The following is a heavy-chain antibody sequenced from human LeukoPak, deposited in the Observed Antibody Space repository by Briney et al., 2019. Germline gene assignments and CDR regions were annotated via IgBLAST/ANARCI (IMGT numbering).Heavy chain of an antibody. V-gene: IGHV3-43*02. J-gene: IGHJ5*02. CDR3: AKDSSSPGENWFDP. D-gene: IGHD6-6*01. Sequence: GGSLRLSCAASGFTFEDYAMHWGRKAPGKGLEWVSLISGDGGSTYYADSVKGRFTISRDNSKNSLYLQMNSLRTEDTALYYCAKDSSSPGENWFDPWGQGTLVTVSS. CDR2: ISGDGGST. CDR1: GFTFEDYA.